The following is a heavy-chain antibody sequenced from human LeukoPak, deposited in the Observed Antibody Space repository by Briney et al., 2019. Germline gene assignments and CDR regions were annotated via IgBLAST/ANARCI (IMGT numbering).Heavy chain of an antibody. CDR3: ARYGSGSSFDY. CDR2: ISSSGSTI. D-gene: IGHD3-10*01. V-gene: IGHV3-48*03. Sequence: PGGSLRLSCTASGFTFSNYWMSWVRQAPGKGLEWVSYISSSGSTIYYADSVKGRFTISRDNAKNSLYLQMNSLRAEDTAVYYCARYGSGSSFDYWGQGTQVTVSS. CDR1: GFTFSNYW. J-gene: IGHJ4*02.